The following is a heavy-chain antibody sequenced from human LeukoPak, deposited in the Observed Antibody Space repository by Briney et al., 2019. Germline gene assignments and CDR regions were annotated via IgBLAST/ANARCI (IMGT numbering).Heavy chain of an antibody. CDR1: GYTFTSYY. J-gene: IGHJ5*02. Sequence: AASVKVSCKAAGYTFTSYYMHWVRQAPGQGLEWMGIINPSGGSTSYAQKLQGRVTMTTDTSTSTAYMELRSLRSDDTAVYYCARGSSGYYFNWFDPWGQGTLVTVSS. CDR2: INPSGGST. D-gene: IGHD3-22*01. V-gene: IGHV1-46*01. CDR3: ARGSSGYYFNWFDP.